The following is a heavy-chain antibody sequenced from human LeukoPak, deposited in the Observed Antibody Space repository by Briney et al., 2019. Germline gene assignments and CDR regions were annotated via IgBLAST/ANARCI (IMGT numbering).Heavy chain of an antibody. CDR2: ISSSSSYI. Sequence: GSLRLSCAASGFTFSSYSMNWVRQAPGKGLEWVSSISSSSSYIYYADSVKGRFTISRDNAKNSLYLQMNSLRAEDTAVYYCAKDRLYQYYFDYWGQGTLVTVSS. CDR1: GFTFSSYS. V-gene: IGHV3-21*01. D-gene: IGHD2-2*01. CDR3: AKDRLYQYYFDY. J-gene: IGHJ4*02.